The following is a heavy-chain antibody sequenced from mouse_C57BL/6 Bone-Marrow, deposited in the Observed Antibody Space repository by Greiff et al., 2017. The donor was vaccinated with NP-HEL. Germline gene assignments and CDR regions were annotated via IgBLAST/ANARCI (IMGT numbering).Heavy chain of an antibody. CDR2: IDPNSGGT. V-gene: IGHV1-72*01. CDR1: GYTFTSYW. CDR3: ARGLITTVVAPFDY. J-gene: IGHJ2*01. D-gene: IGHD1-1*01. Sequence: VQLQQSGAELVKPGASVKLSCKASGYTFTSYWMHWVKQRPGRGLEWIGRIDPNSGGTKYNEKFKSKATLTVDKPSSTAYMQLSSLTSEDSAVYYCARGLITTVVAPFDYWGQGTTLTVSS.